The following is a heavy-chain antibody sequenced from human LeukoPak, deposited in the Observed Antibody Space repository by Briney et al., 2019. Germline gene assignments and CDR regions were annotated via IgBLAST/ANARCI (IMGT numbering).Heavy chain of an antibody. J-gene: IGHJ4*02. CDR1: GFTFSSYG. D-gene: IGHD3-10*01. CDR2: ISYDGSNK. Sequence: PGGSLRLSCAASGFTFSSYGMHWVRQAPGKGLEWVAVISYDGSNKYYADSVKGRFTISRDNSKNTLYLQMNSLRAEDTAVYYCAGRGSGSYFDFWGPGTLVTVSS. V-gene: IGHV3-30*03. CDR3: AGRGSGSYFDF.